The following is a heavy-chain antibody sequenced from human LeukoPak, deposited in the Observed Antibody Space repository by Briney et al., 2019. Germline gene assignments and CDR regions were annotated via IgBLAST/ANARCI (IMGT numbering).Heavy chain of an antibody. CDR3: ARDHCSGGSCYSFPDWYFDL. CDR1: GYSISSGYY. J-gene: IGHJ2*01. CDR2: IYHSGST. V-gene: IGHV4-38-2*02. Sequence: SETLSLTCAVSGYSISSGYYWGWIGQPPGKGLEWIGCIYHSGSTYYNPSLKSRVTISLDTSKNQFSLKLSSVTAADTAVYHCARDHCSGGSCYSFPDWYFDLWGRGTLVTVSS. D-gene: IGHD2-15*01.